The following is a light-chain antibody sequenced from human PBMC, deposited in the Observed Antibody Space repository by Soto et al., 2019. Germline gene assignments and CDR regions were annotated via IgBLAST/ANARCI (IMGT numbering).Light chain of an antibody. CDR1: ESLEYGDGNIY. CDR3: VLASDWPYT. J-gene: IGKJ2*01. CDR2: KVS. Sequence: VMTQSPLSLPVTLGQPASLSCRSSESLEYGDGNIYFNWFHQRPGQSPRRLYKVSNRDSGVPDRFSGSGSGTDFTLKISRVEAEDVGVYFCVLASDWPYTFGQGTKLEIK. V-gene: IGKV2-30*01.